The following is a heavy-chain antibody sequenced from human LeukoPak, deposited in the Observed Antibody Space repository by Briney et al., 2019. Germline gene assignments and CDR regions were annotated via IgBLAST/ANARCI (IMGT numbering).Heavy chain of an antibody. CDR2: VYYSGST. V-gene: IGHV4-59*01. CDR3: ARDSRTTTAFDI. CDR1: SGSISPYY. D-gene: IGHD1-1*01. J-gene: IGHJ3*02. Sequence: PSETLSLTCSVSSGSISPYYWSWIRQPPGKGLEWIGYVYYSGSTNYNPSLNSRVTISVDTSKNQFSLKLGSVTAADTAIYYCARDSRTTTAFDIWGKGTMVTVSS.